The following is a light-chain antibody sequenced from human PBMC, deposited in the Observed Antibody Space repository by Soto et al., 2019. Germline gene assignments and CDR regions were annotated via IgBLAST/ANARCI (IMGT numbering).Light chain of an antibody. CDR3: HQYNDWPRT. CDR1: QSVRSH. V-gene: IGKV3-15*01. Sequence: EVVMTQSPATLSVSPGERATLSCRASQSVRSHLAWYQQKPGQAPSLLIFGASTRAPGVPARFSGSESGTEFTLTMRSLQSEDVAVYFCHQYNDWPRTFGGGTKVEIK. J-gene: IGKJ4*01. CDR2: GAS.